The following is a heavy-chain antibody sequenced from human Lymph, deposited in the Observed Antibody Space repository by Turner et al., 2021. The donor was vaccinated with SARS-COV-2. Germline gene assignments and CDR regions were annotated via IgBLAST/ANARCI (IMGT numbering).Heavy chain of an antibody. J-gene: IGHJ4*02. V-gene: IGHV1-46*03. Sequence: QVQLVQSGAEVKHPGASVKVSCMASGYTFTSYYMHWVRQAPGQGHEWMGIINPSGGGTNYAQKFQGRVTMTRDTSTSTVYMELTSLRSEDTAVYYCAKDQSSYYFHSGEDYWGQGTLVTVSS. CDR1: GYTFTSYY. CDR2: INPSGGGT. D-gene: IGHD3-10*01. CDR3: AKDQSSYYFHSGEDY.